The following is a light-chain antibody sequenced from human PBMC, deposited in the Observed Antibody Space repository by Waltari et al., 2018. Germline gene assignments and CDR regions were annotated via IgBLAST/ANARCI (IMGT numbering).Light chain of an antibody. V-gene: IGKV4-1*01. CDR2: WAA. CDR1: QSVLSSSNNENY. CDR3: QQYYSTPQT. Sequence: DIVMTQSPDSLAVSLGERATINCRSSQSVLSSSNNENYLAWYQQKPGQPPNLLIYWAATRESGVPDRFSGSGSGTDFTLTISSLQAEDVAVYYCQQYYSTPQTFGQGTKLEIK. J-gene: IGKJ2*01.